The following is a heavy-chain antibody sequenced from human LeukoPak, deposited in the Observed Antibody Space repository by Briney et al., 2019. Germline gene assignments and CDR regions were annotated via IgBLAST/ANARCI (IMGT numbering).Heavy chain of an antibody. CDR1: GFTFSSYG. Sequence: GGSLRLSCAASGFTFSSYGMHWVRQAPGKGLEWVAVISYDGSNKYYADSVKGRFTISRDNSKNTLYLQMNSLRAEDPAVYYCASTHPSDFWSGYHYYYYYFGMDVWGHGTTVTVSS. CDR2: ISYDGSNK. CDR3: ASTHPSDFWSGYHYYYYYFGMDV. V-gene: IGHV3-30*03. J-gene: IGHJ6*02. D-gene: IGHD3-3*01.